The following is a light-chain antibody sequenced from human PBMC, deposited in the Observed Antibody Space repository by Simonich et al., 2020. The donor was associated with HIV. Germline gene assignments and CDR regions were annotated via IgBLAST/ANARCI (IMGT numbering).Light chain of an antibody. CDR2: GAS. Sequence: EIVMTQSPATLSVSPGERATLSCRASQTISSNLAWYQQKPGHAPRLLIFGASTRATGIPARFSGRGSGTEFTLTISSMQSEDFAVYYCQQYNNGPPITFGQGTRLEIK. CDR3: QQYNNGPPIT. J-gene: IGKJ5*01. V-gene: IGKV3-15*01. CDR1: QTISSN.